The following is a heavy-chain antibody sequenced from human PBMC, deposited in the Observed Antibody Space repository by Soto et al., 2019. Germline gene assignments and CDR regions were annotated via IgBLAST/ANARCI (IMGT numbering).Heavy chain of an antibody. Sequence: QVQLVQSGAEVKKPGSSVKVSCKASGGTFRSYAISWVRQAPGQGLEWMGGIIPIFGTANYAQKFQGRVTITADESTSTAYMELSSLRSEDTAVYYCARLAALLFYYGMDVWGQGTTVTVSS. V-gene: IGHV1-69*01. CDR3: ARLAALLFYYGMDV. J-gene: IGHJ6*02. CDR1: GGTFRSYA. D-gene: IGHD3-10*01. CDR2: IIPIFGTA.